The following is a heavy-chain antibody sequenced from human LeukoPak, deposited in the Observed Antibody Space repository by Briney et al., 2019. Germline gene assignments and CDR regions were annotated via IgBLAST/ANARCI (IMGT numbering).Heavy chain of an antibody. CDR3: ARERVMVRGSGNWFDP. CDR2: ISSSGSTI. CDR1: GFTFSSYA. D-gene: IGHD3-10*01. Sequence: PGRSLRLSCAASGFTFSSYAMHWVRQAPGKGLEWVSYISSSGSTIYYADSVKGRFTISRDNAKNSLYLQMNSLRAEDTAVYYCARERVMVRGSGNWFDPWGQGTLVTVSS. V-gene: IGHV3-48*04. J-gene: IGHJ5*02.